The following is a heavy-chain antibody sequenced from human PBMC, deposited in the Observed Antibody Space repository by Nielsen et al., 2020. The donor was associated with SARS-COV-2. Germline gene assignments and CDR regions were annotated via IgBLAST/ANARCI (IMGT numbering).Heavy chain of an antibody. CDR3: AREDRTNWYGVDY. J-gene: IGHJ4*02. V-gene: IGHV3-30*03. CDR2: ISFDGLYK. CDR1: GFTFNTYS. Sequence: SCIASGFTFNTYSMNWVRQAPGKGLEWVTVISFDGLYKQYTDSVKGRFSISRDNSKNTVSLQMDSLRSEDTAVYYCAREDRTNWYGVDYWGQGTLVTVSS. D-gene: IGHD6-13*01.